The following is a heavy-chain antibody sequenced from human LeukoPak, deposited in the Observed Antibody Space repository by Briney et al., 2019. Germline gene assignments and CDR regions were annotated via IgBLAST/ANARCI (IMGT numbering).Heavy chain of an antibody. D-gene: IGHD5-24*01. CDR2: ISSSSSTI. V-gene: IGHV3-48*04. Sequence: PGGSLRLSCAASGFTFSSYSMNWVRQAPGKGLEWVSYISSSSSTIYYGDSVKGRFTISRDNVKNSLYLQVSSLRAEDTAVYYCVRDGREGFDIWGHGTLVIVSS. CDR1: GFTFSSYS. J-gene: IGHJ3*02. CDR3: VRDGREGFDI.